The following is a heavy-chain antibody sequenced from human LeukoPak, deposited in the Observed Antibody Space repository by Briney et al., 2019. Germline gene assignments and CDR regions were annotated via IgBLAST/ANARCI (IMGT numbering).Heavy chain of an antibody. J-gene: IGHJ3*02. Sequence: SETLSLTCTVSGGAISSYYWSWIRQPPGQGLEVIAYMFYSGTTNYNPSLRSRVTISLDTSKNQCSLRLSSVTAADTAVYYCARGRGEVVVAAWDVFDIRGQGTMVTVSS. CDR1: GGAISSYY. CDR2: MFYSGTT. CDR3: ARGRGEVVVAAWDVFDI. V-gene: IGHV4-59*08. D-gene: IGHD2-15*01.